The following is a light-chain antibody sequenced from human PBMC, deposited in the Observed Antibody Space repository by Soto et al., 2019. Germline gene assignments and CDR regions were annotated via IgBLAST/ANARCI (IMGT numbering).Light chain of an antibody. CDR3: QQRSDWPPLT. Sequence: EIVLTQSPGTLSLSPGERATLSCRASQSVSSYLAWYQQKPGQAPRLLIYDTSNRATGIPARFSGSGSGTDFTLTISSREPEDFAVYYCQQRSDWPPLTFGGGTKVEIK. V-gene: IGKV3-11*01. CDR1: QSVSSY. J-gene: IGKJ4*01. CDR2: DTS.